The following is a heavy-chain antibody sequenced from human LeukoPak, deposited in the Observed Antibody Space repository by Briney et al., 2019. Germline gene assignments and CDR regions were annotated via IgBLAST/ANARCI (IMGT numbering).Heavy chain of an antibody. CDR3: ARLRAKDYYYYYMDV. Sequence: ASVKVSCKASGYTFTSYDINWVRQATGQGLEWMGWMNPNSGNTGYAQKFQGRVTITRNTSISTPYMELSSLRSEDTAVYYCARLRAKDYYYYYMDVWGKGTTVTVSS. J-gene: IGHJ6*03. CDR2: MNPNSGNT. V-gene: IGHV1-8*03. CDR1: GYTFTSYD.